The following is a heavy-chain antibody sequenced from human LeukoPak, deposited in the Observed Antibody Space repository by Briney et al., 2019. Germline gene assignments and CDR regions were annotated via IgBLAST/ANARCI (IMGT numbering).Heavy chain of an antibody. D-gene: IGHD3-9*01. CDR3: ARPANMHLDWFMDY. CDR1: GYTFSSYG. Sequence: ASVKVSCKASGYTFSSYGISWVRQAPGQGLEWMGWISAYNGDTKYAQSGQDRITMTTDTTTTTAYMELRSLSSDDTAVYYCARPANMHLDWFMDYWGQGTLVTVSS. V-gene: IGHV1-18*01. J-gene: IGHJ4*02. CDR2: ISAYNGDT.